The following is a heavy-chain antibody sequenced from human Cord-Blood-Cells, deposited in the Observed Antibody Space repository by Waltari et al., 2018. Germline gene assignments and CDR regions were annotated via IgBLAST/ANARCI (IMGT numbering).Heavy chain of an antibody. CDR3: ARALWFGELLFDY. V-gene: IGHV3-7*01. CDR2: IKQDGSEK. J-gene: IGHJ4*02. Sequence: EVQLVESGGGLVQPGGSLRLSCAASGFTFSSYWMSWVRQAPGKGVEWVANIKQDGSEKYYVDSVKGRFTISRDNAKNSLYLQMNSLRAEDTAVYYCARALWFGELLFDYWGQGTLVTVSS. D-gene: IGHD3-10*01. CDR1: GFTFSSYW.